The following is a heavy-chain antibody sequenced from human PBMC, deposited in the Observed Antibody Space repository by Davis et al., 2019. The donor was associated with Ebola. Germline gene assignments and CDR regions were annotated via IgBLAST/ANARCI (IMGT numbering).Heavy chain of an antibody. CDR1: GYTFTSSG. Sequence: ASVTVSCKASGYTFTSSGISWVRQAPGQGLEWMGWISAYNGNTNYAQKLQGRVTMTTDTSTSTAYMELSSLRSEDTAVYYCARRIALQVGGWFDPWGQGTLVTVSS. D-gene: IGHD6-13*01. CDR3: ARRIALQVGGWFDP. CDR2: ISAYNGNT. J-gene: IGHJ5*02. V-gene: IGHV1-18*01.